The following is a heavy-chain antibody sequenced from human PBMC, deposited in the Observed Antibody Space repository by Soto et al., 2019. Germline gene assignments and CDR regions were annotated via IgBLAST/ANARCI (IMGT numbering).Heavy chain of an antibody. Sequence: SETLSLTCSVSGGSISSSSYFWGWIRQPPGKGLEWIGSMYYSGSTYYNPSLKSRVTISVDTSKNQFSLKLSSVTAADTAVYYCARDPSRGLPDYWGQGTLVTVSS. V-gene: IGHV4-39*02. D-gene: IGHD3-10*01. CDR1: GGSISSSSYF. CDR3: ARDPSRGLPDY. CDR2: MYYSGST. J-gene: IGHJ4*02.